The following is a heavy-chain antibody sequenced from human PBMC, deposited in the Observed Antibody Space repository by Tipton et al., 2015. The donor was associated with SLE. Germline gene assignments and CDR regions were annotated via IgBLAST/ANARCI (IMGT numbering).Heavy chain of an antibody. V-gene: IGHV3-23*01. CDR3: AKDFGAALGEDYYGMDV. J-gene: IGHJ6*02. CDR2: ISGSGGST. CDR1: GFTFSSYA. Sequence: SLRLSCAASGFTFSSYAMSWVRQAPGKGLEWVSAISGSGGSTYYADSVKGRSTISRDNSKNTLYLQMNSLRAEDTAVYYCAKDFGAALGEDYYGMDVWGQGTTVTVSS. D-gene: IGHD3-16*01.